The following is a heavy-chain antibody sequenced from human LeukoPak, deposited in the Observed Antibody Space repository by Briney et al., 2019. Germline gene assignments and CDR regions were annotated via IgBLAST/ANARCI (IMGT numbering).Heavy chain of an antibody. D-gene: IGHD1-26*01. J-gene: IGHJ6*04. V-gene: IGHV6-1*01. CDR3: ARDRGGSSWDV. CDR1: GDSVSNKSIA. CDR2: TYYRSKWYT. Sequence: SQTLSLTCAISGDSVSNKSIAWNWIRQSPSRGLEWLGRTYYRSKWYTEYSVSVKSRITINPDTSKNQFSLQLNSVTPEDTAVYFCARDRGGSSWDVWGKGTTVTVSS.